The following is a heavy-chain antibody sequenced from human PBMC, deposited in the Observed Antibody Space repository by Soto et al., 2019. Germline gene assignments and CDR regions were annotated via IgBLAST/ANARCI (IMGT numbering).Heavy chain of an antibody. CDR2: IYYSGST. CDR1: GGSISSGGYY. V-gene: IGHV4-31*03. Sequence: SETLSLTCTVSGGSISSGGYYWSWIRQHPGKGLEWIGYIYYSGSTYYNPSLKSRVTISVDTSKNQFSLKLSSVTAADTAVYYCARLYYYDSSGYYYAWFDPWGQGTLVTVSS. D-gene: IGHD3-22*01. J-gene: IGHJ5*02. CDR3: ARLYYYDSSGYYYAWFDP.